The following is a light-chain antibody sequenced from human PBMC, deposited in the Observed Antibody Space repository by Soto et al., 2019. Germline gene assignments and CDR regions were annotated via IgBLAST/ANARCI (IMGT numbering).Light chain of an antibody. J-gene: IGLJ1*01. CDR1: SSDVGGYNY. CDR2: EVT. Sequence: QSALTQPPAAYGSPGQSVTISCTGTSSDVGGYNYVSWYQQHPGKAPKVIIYEVTKRPSGVPDRFSGSKSGNTASLTVSGLQAEDEADYYCTSYAGSNNLGVFGTGTKVTVL. V-gene: IGLV2-8*01. CDR3: TSYAGSNNLGV.